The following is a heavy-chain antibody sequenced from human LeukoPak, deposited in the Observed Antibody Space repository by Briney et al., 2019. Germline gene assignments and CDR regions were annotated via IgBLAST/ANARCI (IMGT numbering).Heavy chain of an antibody. V-gene: IGHV3-23*01. J-gene: IGHJ4*02. D-gene: IGHD6-13*01. Sequence: GGSLRLSCAASGFTFSSYAMSWVRQAPGKGLEGVSGISANGDTTKYADSVKGRFTISRDNSKNTVFLQMNSLRADDTAVYYCTKEGRIAAGTGDYFDYWGQGTLVTVSS. CDR2: ISANGDTT. CDR3: TKEGRIAAGTGDYFDY. CDR1: GFTFSSYA.